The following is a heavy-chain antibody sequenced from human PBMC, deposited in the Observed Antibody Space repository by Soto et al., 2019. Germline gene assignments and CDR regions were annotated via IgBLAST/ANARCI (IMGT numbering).Heavy chain of an antibody. J-gene: IGHJ4*02. CDR3: ARGSGYYYWDDY. CDR1: GYTFTNYA. CDR2: INAGNGNT. V-gene: IGHV1-3*01. Sequence: ASVKVSCKASGYTFTNYAMLWVRQAPGQRLEWMGWINAGNGNTKYSQKFQGRVTITRDTSASTAYMELSSLRSEDTAVYYCARGSGYYYWDDYWGQGALVTVSS. D-gene: IGHD3-22*01.